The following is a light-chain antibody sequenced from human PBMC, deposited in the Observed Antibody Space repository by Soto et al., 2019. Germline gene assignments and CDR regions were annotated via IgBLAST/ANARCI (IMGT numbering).Light chain of an antibody. CDR1: QSVNNN. V-gene: IGKV3-15*01. CDR2: DAS. Sequence: EIVMTQSPATLSVSPGERATLSCRASQSVNNNLAWYQQKAGQAPRLLIYDASTRATGIPARFSGSGSGTEFTLTISSLQSEDFAVYSCQQYNNWPPAFGGVTKVEIK. J-gene: IGKJ4*01. CDR3: QQYNNWPPA.